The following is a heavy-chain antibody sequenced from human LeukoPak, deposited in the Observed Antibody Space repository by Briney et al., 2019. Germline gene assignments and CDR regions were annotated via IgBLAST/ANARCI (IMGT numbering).Heavy chain of an antibody. CDR2: INHSGST. D-gene: IGHD1-1*01. Sequence: PGGSLRLSCTASGFTFGDYAMSWVRQAPGKGLEWIGEINHSGSTNYNPSLKSRVTISIDTSKNQFSLKLNSVTAADTAVYYCARGQLDLDDAFDIWGQGTMVTVSS. CDR3: ARGQLDLDDAFDI. V-gene: IGHV4-34*01. CDR1: GFTFGDYA. J-gene: IGHJ3*02.